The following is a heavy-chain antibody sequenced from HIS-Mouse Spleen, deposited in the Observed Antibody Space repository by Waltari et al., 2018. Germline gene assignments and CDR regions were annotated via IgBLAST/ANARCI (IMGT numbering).Heavy chain of an antibody. Sequence: QLQLQESGPGLVKPSETLSLTCTVSGGPISRSRYYWGWIRPPPGKGLEWIGSSYYSGSTYYNPSLKSRVTISVDTSKNQFSLKLSSVTAADTAVYYCARDIGGGFDYWGQGTLVTVSS. V-gene: IGHV4-39*07. CDR2: SYYSGST. CDR3: ARDIGGGFDY. CDR1: GGPISRSRYY. J-gene: IGHJ4*02. D-gene: IGHD3-10*01.